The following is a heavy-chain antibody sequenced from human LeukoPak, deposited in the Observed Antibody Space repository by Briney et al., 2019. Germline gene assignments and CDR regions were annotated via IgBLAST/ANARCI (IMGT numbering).Heavy chain of an antibody. D-gene: IGHD3-9*01. Sequence: ASVKVPCKASGYTFTGYYMHWVRQAPGQGLEWMGWINPNSGGTNYAQKFQGRVTMTRDTSISTAYMELSRLRSDDTAVYYCARELQALTGQNPWGQGTLVTVSS. CDR3: ARELQALTGQNP. CDR1: GYTFTGYY. J-gene: IGHJ5*02. CDR2: INPNSGGT. V-gene: IGHV1-2*02.